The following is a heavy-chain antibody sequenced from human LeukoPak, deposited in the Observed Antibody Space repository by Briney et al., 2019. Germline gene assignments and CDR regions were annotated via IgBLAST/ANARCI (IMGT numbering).Heavy chain of an antibody. J-gene: IGHJ4*02. CDR2: IYASGST. CDR1: GGSISGYT. CDR3: ARGVVGATAFAY. Sequence: PSETLSLTCTVSGGSISGYTWSWIRQPAGKGLEWIGRIYASGSTNYNPSLQGRVTMSVDTSRGQFFLMVHSVTAAGTAVYYCARGVVGATAFAYWGQGTVVTASS. V-gene: IGHV4-4*07. D-gene: IGHD1-26*01.